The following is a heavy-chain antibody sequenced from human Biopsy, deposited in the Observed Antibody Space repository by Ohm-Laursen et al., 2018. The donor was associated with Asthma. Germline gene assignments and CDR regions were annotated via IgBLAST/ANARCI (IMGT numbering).Heavy chain of an antibody. CDR2: INSVFGTT. D-gene: IGHD2-2*01. Sequence: SVKVSCKPLGGTFNTYVIGWVRQAPGQGLEWMGGINSVFGTTTYPQKFQDGVTITADDSTSTIYMELSSLRSEDTAVYYCARKAGSCISRTCYSLDFWGQGTLVTVSS. J-gene: IGHJ4*02. V-gene: IGHV1-69*13. CDR1: GGTFNTYV. CDR3: ARKAGSCISRTCYSLDF.